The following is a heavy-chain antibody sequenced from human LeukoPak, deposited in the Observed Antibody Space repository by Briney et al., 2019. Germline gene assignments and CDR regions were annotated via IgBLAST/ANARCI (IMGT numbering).Heavy chain of an antibody. CDR2: INHSGST. Sequence: PSETLSLTCPVYGGSFSGYYWSWIRQPPGKGLEWIGEINHSGSTNYNPSLKSRVTISVDTSKNQFSLKLSSVTAADTAVYYCARDVLSSSDTNNWFDPWGQGTLVTVSS. J-gene: IGHJ5*02. CDR1: GGSFSGYY. CDR3: ARDVLSSSDTNNWFDP. D-gene: IGHD6-13*01. V-gene: IGHV4-34*01.